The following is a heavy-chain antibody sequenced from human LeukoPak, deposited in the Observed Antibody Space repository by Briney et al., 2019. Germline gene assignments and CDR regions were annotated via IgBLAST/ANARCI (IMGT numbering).Heavy chain of an antibody. CDR1: GVSITNYY. D-gene: IGHD3-22*01. CDR2: IYYSGST. CDR3: ARRMGSGYSDY. V-gene: IGHV4-59*01. J-gene: IGHJ4*02. Sequence: KPSETLSLTCTVSGVSITNYYWNWIRQPPGKGLEWIGNIYYSGSTNYNPSLKSRVTISVDTSKNQFSLKLSSVTAADTAVYYCARRMGSGYSDYWGQGTLVTVSS.